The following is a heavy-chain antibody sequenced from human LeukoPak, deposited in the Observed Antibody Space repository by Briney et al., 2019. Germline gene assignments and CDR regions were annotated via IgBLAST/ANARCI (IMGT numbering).Heavy chain of an antibody. D-gene: IGHD7-27*01. J-gene: IGHJ3*02. CDR1: GFTVSITY. CDR2: IYSGGST. V-gene: IGHV3-53*01. CDR3: ARDLGTNDAFDI. Sequence: GGSLRLSCAASGFTVSITYMSWVRQAPGKGLEWVSLIYSGGSTYYSHSVKGRFTISRDNSKNTVFLQMNTLRAEDTAVYYCARDLGTNDAFDIWGQGTMLTVSS.